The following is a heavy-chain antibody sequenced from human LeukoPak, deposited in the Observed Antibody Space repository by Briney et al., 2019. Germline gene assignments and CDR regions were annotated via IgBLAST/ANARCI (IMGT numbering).Heavy chain of an antibody. J-gene: IGHJ4*02. CDR3: ARSGGSSSLGY. V-gene: IGHV3-74*01. CDR2: INTDGSST. Sequence: GGSLRLSCAAAGFTFSSYWMHWVRQAPGKGLVWVSHINTDGSSTTYADSVKGRLTISRDNAKNTLYLQMNSLRAEDTAVYYCARSGGSSSLGYWGQGTLVTVSS. D-gene: IGHD6-6*01. CDR1: GFTFSSYW.